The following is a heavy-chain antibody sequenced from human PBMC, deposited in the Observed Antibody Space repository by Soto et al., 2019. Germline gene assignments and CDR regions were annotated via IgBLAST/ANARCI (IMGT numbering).Heavy chain of an antibody. CDR1: GYTLTELS. CDR2: FDPEDGET. CDR3: ATHPRHSSSRGYYYYGMDV. D-gene: IGHD6-13*01. Sequence: ASVKVSCKVSGYTLTELSMHWVRQAPGKGLEWMGGFDPEDGETIYAQKFQGRVTMTEDTSTDTAYMELSSLRSEDTAVYYCATHPRHSSSRGYYYYGMDVWGQGTTVTVSS. J-gene: IGHJ6*02. V-gene: IGHV1-24*01.